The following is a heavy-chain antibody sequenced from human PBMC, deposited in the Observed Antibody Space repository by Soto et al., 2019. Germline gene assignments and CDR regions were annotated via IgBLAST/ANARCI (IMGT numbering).Heavy chain of an antibody. Sequence: ASVKVSCKASGYTFTSYGISWVRQAPGQGLEWMGWISAYNGNTNYAQKLQGRVTMTTDTSTSTAYMELRSLRSDDTAVYYCARDSPKFLFLEWFPPGLFDGMDVWGQGTTVTVSS. J-gene: IGHJ6*02. CDR1: GYTFTSYG. CDR2: ISAYNGNT. CDR3: ARDSPKFLFLEWFPPGLFDGMDV. V-gene: IGHV1-18*04. D-gene: IGHD3-3*01.